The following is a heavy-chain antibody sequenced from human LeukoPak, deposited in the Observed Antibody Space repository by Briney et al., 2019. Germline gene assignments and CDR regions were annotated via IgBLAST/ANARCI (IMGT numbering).Heavy chain of an antibody. Sequence: GGSLRLSCAASGFTFSSYAMHWVRQAPGKGLEYVSAISSNGGSTYYADSVEGRFTISRDNSKNTLYLQMSSLRAEDTAVYYRVKANFWSGYYGVSLHYFDYWGQGTLVTVSS. CDR2: ISSNGGST. V-gene: IGHV3-64D*06. D-gene: IGHD3-3*01. J-gene: IGHJ4*02. CDR3: VKANFWSGYYGVSLHYFDY. CDR1: GFTFSSYA.